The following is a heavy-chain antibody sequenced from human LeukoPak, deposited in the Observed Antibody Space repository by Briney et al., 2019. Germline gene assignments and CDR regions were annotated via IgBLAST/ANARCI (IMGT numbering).Heavy chain of an antibody. CDR2: IRSKVHGGTA. J-gene: IGHJ4*02. CDR1: GFTFGDDT. Sequence: GGSLRLSCTPSGFTFGDDTMSWFRQAPGKGLEWVGFIRSKVHGGTAEYAASVKGRFTPSRDDSKSIAYLEMNSLKIEGTAVYYCSREPKGRWLQFDYWGQGTLVTVSS. CDR3: SREPKGRWLQFDY. D-gene: IGHD5-24*01. V-gene: IGHV3-49*03.